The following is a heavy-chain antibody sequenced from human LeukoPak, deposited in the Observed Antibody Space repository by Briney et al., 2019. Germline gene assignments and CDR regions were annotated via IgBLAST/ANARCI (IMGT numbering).Heavy chain of an antibody. J-gene: IGHJ4*02. CDR2: IYTSGST. CDR1: GGSISSYY. CDR3: AGHHPRNTVDF. V-gene: IGHV4-4*07. D-gene: IGHD2/OR15-2a*01. Sequence: SETLSLTCTVSGGSISSYYWSWIRQPAGKGLEWIGRIYTSGSTNYNPSLKSRVTISLDTPKNQFSLKLSSVTAADTAVYYCAGHHPRNTVDFWGQGTLVTVSS.